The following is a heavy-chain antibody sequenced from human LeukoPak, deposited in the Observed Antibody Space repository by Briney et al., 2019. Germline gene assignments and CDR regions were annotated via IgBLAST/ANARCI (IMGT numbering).Heavy chain of an antibody. Sequence: ASVKVSCKASGYTFTSYGISWMRQAPGQGLEWMGWISAYNGNTNYAQKLQGRVTMTTDTSTSTAYMELRSLRSDDTAVYYCARGLAVAVPYYFDYWGQGTLVTVSS. V-gene: IGHV1-18*01. CDR2: ISAYNGNT. CDR1: GYTFTSYG. D-gene: IGHD6-19*01. J-gene: IGHJ4*02. CDR3: ARGLAVAVPYYFDY.